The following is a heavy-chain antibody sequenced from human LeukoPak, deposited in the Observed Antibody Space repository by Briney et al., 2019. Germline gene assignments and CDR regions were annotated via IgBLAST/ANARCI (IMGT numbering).Heavy chain of an antibody. CDR3: ARERQDTILHSGAFDI. CDR2: IASDGSHT. J-gene: IGHJ3*02. Sequence: GRSLRLSCAASGFTFSTYFMHWVRQAPGKGLEWVADIASDGSHTFYVEPVKGRFTISRDNSKSTLYLQMNSLRAEDTAVYFCARERQDTILHSGAFDIWGQGTMVTVSS. V-gene: IGHV3-30-3*01. D-gene: IGHD2-21*01. CDR1: GFTFSTYF.